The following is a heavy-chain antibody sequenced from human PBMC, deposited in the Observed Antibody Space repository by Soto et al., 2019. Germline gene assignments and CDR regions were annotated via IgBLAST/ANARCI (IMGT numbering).Heavy chain of an antibody. CDR1: GGSIASNGYY. V-gene: IGHV4-39*01. J-gene: IGHJ4*02. CDR3: VRPRRGGRDGSSFDF. Sequence: PSETLSLTCTVSGGSIASNGYYWGWVRQPPGKGLEWIGNIYISGNPYYNPSLKSRVTISVDTSKNQLSLEMNSVTAADTALYYCVRPRRGGRDGSSFDFWGQGTLVTVSS. CDR2: IYISGNP. D-gene: IGHD2-15*01.